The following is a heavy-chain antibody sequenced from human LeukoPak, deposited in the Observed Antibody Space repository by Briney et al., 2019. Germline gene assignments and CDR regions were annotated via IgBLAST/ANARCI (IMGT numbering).Heavy chain of an antibody. CDR2: IWYDGSNK. D-gene: IGHD6-13*01. CDR1: GFTFSSYG. Sequence: GGSLRLSCAASGFTFSSYGMHWVRQAPGKGLEWVAVIWYDGSNKYYADSVKGRFTISRDNSKNTLYLQMNSLRAEDTAVYYCARGTGIYSSSWYLDYWGQGTLVTVSS. CDR3: ARGTGIYSSSWYLDY. V-gene: IGHV3-33*01. J-gene: IGHJ4*02.